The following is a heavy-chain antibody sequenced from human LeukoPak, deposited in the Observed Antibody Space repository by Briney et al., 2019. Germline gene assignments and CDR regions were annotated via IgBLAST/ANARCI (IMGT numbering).Heavy chain of an antibody. D-gene: IGHD3-10*01. CDR2: IYYSGST. V-gene: IGHV4-59*06. CDR3: ARGHYYGSGSYYGWFDP. CDR1: GGSISRYY. J-gene: IGHJ5*02. Sequence: SETLSLTCTVSGGSISRYYWSWIRQPPGKGLEWIGYIYYSGSTYYNPSLKSRVTISVDTSKNQFSLKLSSVTAADTAVYYCARGHYYGSGSYYGWFDPWGQGTLVTVSS.